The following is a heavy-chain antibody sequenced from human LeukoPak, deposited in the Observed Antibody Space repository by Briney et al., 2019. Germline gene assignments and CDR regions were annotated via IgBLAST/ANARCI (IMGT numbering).Heavy chain of an antibody. CDR1: GFTFNYAW. D-gene: IGHD1-7*01. CDR3: TTDEDWNYARKDV. CDR2: TVSEIEGGTT. J-gene: IGHJ6*02. V-gene: IGHV3-15*04. Sequence: GGSLRLSCAASGFTFNYAWMSWVRQVPGKGLEWVGQTVSEIEGGTTDYAAPVKGRFTISRDDSKSTLYLQMNSLKIEDTAVYYCTTDEDWNYARKDVWGQGATVIVSS.